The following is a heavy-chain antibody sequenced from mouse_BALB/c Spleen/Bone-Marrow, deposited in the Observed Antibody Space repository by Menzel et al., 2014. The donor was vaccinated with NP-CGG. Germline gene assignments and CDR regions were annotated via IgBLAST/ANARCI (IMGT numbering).Heavy chain of an antibody. Sequence: VQLQQSGAELVKPGASVKMSCKASGYTFTSYWMHWVKQRPGQGLEWIGVIDPSDSYTSYNRKFKGKATLTVDTSSSTAYMQLSSLTSEDSAVYYCTIYYRSFAYWGQGTLVTVSA. CDR2: IDPSDSYT. D-gene: IGHD2-14*01. CDR3: TIYYRSFAY. V-gene: IGHV1S127*01. CDR1: GYTFTSYW. J-gene: IGHJ3*01.